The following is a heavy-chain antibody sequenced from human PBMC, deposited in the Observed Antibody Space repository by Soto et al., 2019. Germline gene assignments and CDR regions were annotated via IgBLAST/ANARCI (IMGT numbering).Heavy chain of an antibody. CDR2: ISGTGGAA. J-gene: IGHJ4*02. D-gene: IGHD3-10*01. CDR3: EKPEEVVRGFEF. CDR1: GFTFGHSA. V-gene: IGHV3-23*01. Sequence: PXVSLSLAFAASGFTFGHSAMSWVRQAPGKGLEWVAAISGTGGAAYYADSVKGRFTISRDNSRNTLFLQMNCLRVDDTAIYNCEKPEEVVRGFEFWGLGTLVTVSS.